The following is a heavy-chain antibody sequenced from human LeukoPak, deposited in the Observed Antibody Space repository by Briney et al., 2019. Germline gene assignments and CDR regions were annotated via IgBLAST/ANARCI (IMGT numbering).Heavy chain of an antibody. CDR2: IYTSGST. J-gene: IGHJ6*02. V-gene: IGHV4-59*10. CDR3: ARGGCSSTSCYADYYYYYGMDV. Sequence: SETLSLTCAVSGGSFSGYYWSWIRQPPGKGLEWVGRIYTSGSTNYNPSLKSRVTMSVDTSTNQFSLKLSSVTAADTAVYYCARGGCSSTSCYADYYYYYGMDVWGQGTTVTVSS. CDR1: GGSFSGYY. D-gene: IGHD2-2*01.